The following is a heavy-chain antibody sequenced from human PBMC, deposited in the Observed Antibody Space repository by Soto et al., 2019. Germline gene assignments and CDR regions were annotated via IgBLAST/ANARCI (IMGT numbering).Heavy chain of an antibody. V-gene: IGHV4-59*11. CDR1: GGSINSHY. CDR3: ARLYGAYYYYYMDV. Sequence: PSETLSLTCAVSGGSINSHYWSWVRQPPGKGLEWIGCVYNNGRTNYNPSLESRVTISLDTSKSQFSLTLSSVTAADTAVYYCARLYGAYYYYYMDVWGKGTTVTVSS. J-gene: IGHJ6*03. CDR2: VYNNGRT. D-gene: IGHD2-8*01.